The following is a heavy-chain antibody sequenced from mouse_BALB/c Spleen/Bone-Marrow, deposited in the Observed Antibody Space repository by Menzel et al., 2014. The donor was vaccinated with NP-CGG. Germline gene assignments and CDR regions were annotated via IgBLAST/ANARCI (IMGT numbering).Heavy chain of an antibody. CDR3: SSYAY. D-gene: IGHD2-12*01. J-gene: IGHJ3*01. CDR1: GFTFSNYA. CDR2: ISSGGSYI. V-gene: IGHV5-9-4*01. Sequence: EVKVEESGGGLVKSGGSLKLSCAASGFTFSNYAMSWVRQSPEKRLEWVAEISSGGSYIYYPDTLTGRFTISRDNAKNTLYLEMSSLRSEDTAMYYCSSYAYWGQGTLVTVSA.